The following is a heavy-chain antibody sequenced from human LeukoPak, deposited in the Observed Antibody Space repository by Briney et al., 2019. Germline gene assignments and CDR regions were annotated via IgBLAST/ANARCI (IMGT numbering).Heavy chain of an antibody. CDR2: ISYDGSNK. Sequence: GRSLRLSCAASGFTFTSYAMHWVRQAPGKGLEWVAVISYDGSNKYYADSVKGRFTISRDNSKNTLYLQMNSLRAEDTAVYYCARDITMVRGVIGAYYYYGTDVWGKGTTVTVSS. J-gene: IGHJ6*04. CDR3: ARDITMVRGVIGAYYYYGTDV. V-gene: IGHV3-30*04. CDR1: GFTFTSYA. D-gene: IGHD3-10*01.